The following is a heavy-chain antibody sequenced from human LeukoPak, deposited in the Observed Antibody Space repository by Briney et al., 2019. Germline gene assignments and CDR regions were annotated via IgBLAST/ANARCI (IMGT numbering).Heavy chain of an antibody. J-gene: IGHJ3*02. CDR2: ISSGSSTI. CDR1: GFTSSSQS. Sequence: GGSLRLSCAGSGFTSSSQSMNWVRQVPGKGLEWISYISSGSSTIHYADSVKGRFTISRDNTKNSLCLQMTSLRAEDTAVYYCVIWAYSSGPGHPRDFSDIWGQGTTVIVSS. D-gene: IGHD6-19*01. V-gene: IGHV3-48*04. CDR3: VIWAYSSGPGHPRDFSDI.